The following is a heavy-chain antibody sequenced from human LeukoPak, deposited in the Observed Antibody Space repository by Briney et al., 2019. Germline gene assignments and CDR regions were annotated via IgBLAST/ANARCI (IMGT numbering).Heavy chain of an antibody. V-gene: IGHV1-69*13. D-gene: IGHD6-19*01. CDR3: ARVDRYSSWGNYFDY. Sequence: SVKVSCKASGGTFSSYAISWVRQAPGQGLEWMGGIIPIFGTANYAQKFQGRVTITADESTSTAYMELSSLRSEDTAVYYCARVDRYSSWGNYFDYWGQGTLVTVSS. CDR2: IIPIFGTA. CDR1: GGTFSSYA. J-gene: IGHJ4*02.